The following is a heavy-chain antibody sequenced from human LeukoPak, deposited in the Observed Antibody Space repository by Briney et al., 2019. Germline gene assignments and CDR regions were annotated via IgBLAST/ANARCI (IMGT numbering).Heavy chain of an antibody. CDR3: ARASHDYGDYSHFDY. D-gene: IGHD4-17*01. Sequence: GSLRLSCAASGFTFSSYWMSWVRQPPGKGLEWIGEIYHSGSTNYNPSLKRRVPIAVDKSKNQFSLKLSSVTAADTDVYYCARASHDYGDYSHFDYWGQGTLVTVSS. CDR2: IYHSGST. CDR1: GFTFSSYW. V-gene: IGHV4-4*02. J-gene: IGHJ4*02.